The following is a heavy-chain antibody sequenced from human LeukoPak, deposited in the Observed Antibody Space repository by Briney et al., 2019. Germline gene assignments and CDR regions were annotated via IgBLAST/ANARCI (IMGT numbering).Heavy chain of an antibody. CDR3: ATNRERITIFGVVSPFDY. J-gene: IGHJ4*02. V-gene: IGHV1-24*01. CDR1: GYTLTELS. Sequence: ASVKVSCKVSGYTLTELSMHWVRQAPRKGLEWMGGFDPEDGETIYAQKFQGRVTMTEDTSTDTAYMELSSLRSEDTAVYYCATNRERITIFGVVSPFDYWGQGTLVTVSS. D-gene: IGHD3-3*01. CDR2: FDPEDGET.